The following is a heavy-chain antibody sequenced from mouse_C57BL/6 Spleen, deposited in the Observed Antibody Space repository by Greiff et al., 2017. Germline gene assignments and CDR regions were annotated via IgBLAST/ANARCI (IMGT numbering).Heavy chain of an antibody. J-gene: IGHJ4*01. CDR3: ARGVYYGSSYDAMDY. CDR2: INPNNGGT. Sequence: FQLQQPGPELVKPGASVKIPCKASGYTFTDYNMDWVKQSHGKSLEWIGDINPNNGGTIYNQKFKGKATLTVDKSSSTAYMELRSLTSEDTAVYYCARGVYYGSSYDAMDYWGQGTSVTVSS. CDR1: GYTFTDYN. D-gene: IGHD1-1*01. V-gene: IGHV1-18*01.